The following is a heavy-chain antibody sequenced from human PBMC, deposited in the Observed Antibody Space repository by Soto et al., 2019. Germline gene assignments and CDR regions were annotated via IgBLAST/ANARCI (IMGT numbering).Heavy chain of an antibody. CDR3: ARGRSNTVFGVVSY. D-gene: IGHD3-3*01. Sequence: GGSLRLSCAASGFSFSSYWMHWVRQAPGKGLVWVSRINTDGSSTTYADSVKGRFTISRDNAKNTLYLQMNSLRAEDTAVYFCARGRSNTVFGVVSYWGQGTQVTVSS. CDR2: INTDGSST. CDR1: GFSFSSYW. J-gene: IGHJ4*02. V-gene: IGHV3-74*01.